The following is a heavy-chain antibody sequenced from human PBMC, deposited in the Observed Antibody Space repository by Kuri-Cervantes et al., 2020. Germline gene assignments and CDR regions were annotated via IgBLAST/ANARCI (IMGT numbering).Heavy chain of an antibody. D-gene: IGHD1-26*01. J-gene: IGHJ4*02. CDR1: GFTFSSYA. CDR3: VRRSPDTWEPDYFDH. Sequence: GEFLKISCAASGFTFSSYAMSGVRQAPGKGLEWVSTISGSGGSTYYADSVKGRFTFSRDNSKNTLYLKMNFLRADDTAIYYCVRRSPDTWEPDYFDHWGQGTLVTVSS. CDR2: ISGSGGST. V-gene: IGHV3-23*01.